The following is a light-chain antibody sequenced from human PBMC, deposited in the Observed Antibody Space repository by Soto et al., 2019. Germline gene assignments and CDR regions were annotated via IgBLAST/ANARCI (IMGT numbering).Light chain of an antibody. V-gene: IGKV1-33*01. Sequence: DIQMTQSPSSLSATVGDIINITCKASQDISNRLNWYHQKPGKAPNLLIYDASNLAAGVPSGFSGSGSGTHFTFTITSLQPEDIGTYYCQNCFTVPYTFGQGIKVDIK. CDR1: QDISNR. CDR2: DAS. CDR3: QNCFTVPYT. J-gene: IGKJ2*01.